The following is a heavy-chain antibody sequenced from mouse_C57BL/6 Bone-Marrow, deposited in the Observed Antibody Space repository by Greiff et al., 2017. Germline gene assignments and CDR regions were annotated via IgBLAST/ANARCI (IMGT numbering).Heavy chain of an antibody. V-gene: IGHV1-78*01. CDR3: ARRGAHQSWFDY. Sequence: VQLQQSDAELVKPGASVKISCKVSGFTFTDHTIHWMKQRPEQGLEWIGYIYPRDGSTKYNEKFKGKATLAADKSTSTVYLQLNRLTSEDSAVYYCARRGAHQSWFDYWGQGTLVTVSA. CDR2: IYPRDGST. J-gene: IGHJ3*01. CDR1: GFTFTDHT.